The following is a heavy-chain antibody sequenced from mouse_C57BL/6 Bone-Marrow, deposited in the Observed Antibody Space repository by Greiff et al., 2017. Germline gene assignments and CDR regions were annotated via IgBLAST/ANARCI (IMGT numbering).Heavy chain of an antibody. CDR2: INPYNGGT. CDR1: GYTFTDYY. Sequence: VQLQQSGPVLVKPGASVKMSCKASGYTFTDYYMNWVKQSHGKSLEWIGVINPYNGGTSYTQKFKGKATLTVDKSSSTAYMELNSLTSEDSAVYYCAREDYGNPAWFAYWGQGTLVTVSA. J-gene: IGHJ3*01. D-gene: IGHD2-1*01. V-gene: IGHV1-19*01. CDR3: AREDYGNPAWFAY.